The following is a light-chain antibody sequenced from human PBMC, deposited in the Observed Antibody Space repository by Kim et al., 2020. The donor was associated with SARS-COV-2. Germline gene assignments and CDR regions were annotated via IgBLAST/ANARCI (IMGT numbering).Light chain of an antibody. CDR1: NLASKT. V-gene: IGLV3-21*04. Sequence: SYELTQPPSVSVAPEQTARITCAGNNLASKTVHWDQQRPCQLPVLVIYFDRHRPSGIPERFSGSNCGNTATLTISRVEAGDEACYHCQVWDPSADHPVFGGGTQLTVL. CDR2: FDR. CDR3: QVWDPSADHPV. J-gene: IGLJ2*01.